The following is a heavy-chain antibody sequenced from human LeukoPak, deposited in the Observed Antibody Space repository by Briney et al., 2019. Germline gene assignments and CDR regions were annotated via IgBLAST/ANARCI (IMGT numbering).Heavy chain of an antibody. CDR1: GYTFTSYG. V-gene: IGHV1-18*01. D-gene: IGHD6-19*01. J-gene: IGHJ4*02. Sequence: GASVKVSCKASGYTFTSYGISWVRQAPGQGLEWMGWISAYNGNTNYAQKLQGRVTMTTDTSTSTAYMELRSLRSDDTAVYYCTRETLGGWCVRGFDYWGQGTLVTVSS. CDR3: TRETLGGWCVRGFDY. CDR2: ISAYNGNT.